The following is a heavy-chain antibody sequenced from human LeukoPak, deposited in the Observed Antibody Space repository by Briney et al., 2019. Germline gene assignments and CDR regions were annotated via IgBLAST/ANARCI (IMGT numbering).Heavy chain of an antibody. J-gene: IGHJ3*02. CDR3: ARVNLLYGLGIGDAFDI. CDR2: INWNGGST. CDR1: GFTFYDYG. Sequence: PGGSLTLSCAASGFTFYDYGMSWVRQAPGKGLEWVSGINWNGGSTGYEDSVKGRFTISRVNAKNSLYLQMNSLRAEDTALYYCARVNLLYGLGIGDAFDIWGQGTMVTVSS. D-gene: IGHD3-10*01. V-gene: IGHV3-20*04.